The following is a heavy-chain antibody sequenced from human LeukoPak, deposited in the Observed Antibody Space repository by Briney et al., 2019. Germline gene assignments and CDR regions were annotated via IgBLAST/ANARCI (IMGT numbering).Heavy chain of an antibody. J-gene: IGHJ5*02. CDR3: ARNPPGIAVAGTWFDP. D-gene: IGHD6-19*01. CDR1: GYTFTSYG. CDR2: ISAYNGNT. V-gene: IGHV1-18*01. Sequence: ASVKVSCKASGYTFTSYGISWVRQAPGQGLEWMGWISAYNGNTNYAQTLQGRVTMTTDTSTSTAYRELRSLRSGDTAVYYCARNPPGIAVAGTWFDPWGQGTLVTVSS.